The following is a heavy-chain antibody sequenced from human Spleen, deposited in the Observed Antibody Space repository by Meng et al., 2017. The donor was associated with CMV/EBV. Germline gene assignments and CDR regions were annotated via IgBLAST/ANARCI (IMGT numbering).Heavy chain of an antibody. CDR1: GYTFTTVY. CDR2: LIPRGGTT. J-gene: IGHJ4*02. V-gene: IGHV1-46*01. Sequence: SCKASGYTFTTVYIHWVRQAPGQGLEWMGRLIPRGGTTIYAQNFQGRVTLTRDTSTRTVYMELSGLRSDDTAVYYCATDGGHYKFDYWGQGTLVTVSS. D-gene: IGHD3-22*01. CDR3: ATDGGHYKFDY.